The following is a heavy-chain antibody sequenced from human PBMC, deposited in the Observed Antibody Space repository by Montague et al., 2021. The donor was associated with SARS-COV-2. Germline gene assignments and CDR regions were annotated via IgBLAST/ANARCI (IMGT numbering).Heavy chain of an antibody. V-gene: IGHV4-59*01. CDR1: GGSFSGYY. J-gene: IGHJ5*02. CDR3: ARAVTTGIDWFDP. D-gene: IGHD4-17*01. Sequence: SETLSLTCAVYGGSFSGYYWTWIRQPPGKGLEWIGYVNYGGSTNYNPSLKSRVSISLDTSKNQFSLRLNSVTAADTAVYYCARAVTTGIDWFDPWGQGTLVIVSS. CDR2: VNYGGST.